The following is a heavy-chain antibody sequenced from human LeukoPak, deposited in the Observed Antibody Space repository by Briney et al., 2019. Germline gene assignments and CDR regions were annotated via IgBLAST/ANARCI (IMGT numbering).Heavy chain of an antibody. V-gene: IGHV1-2*02. CDR3: AQLEPDY. Sequence: ASVKVSCKAPGHTFTGYYIHWVRQAPGQGLQWMGWINSKSGGTNYAQKFQGRVTMTRDTSISTAYMELSGLKSDDTAVYYCAQLEPDYWGQGTLVTVSS. D-gene: IGHD1-1*01. CDR2: INSKSGGT. J-gene: IGHJ4*02. CDR1: GHTFTGYY.